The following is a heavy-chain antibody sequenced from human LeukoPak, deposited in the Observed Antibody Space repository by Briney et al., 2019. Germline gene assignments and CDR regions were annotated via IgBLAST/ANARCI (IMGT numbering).Heavy chain of an antibody. V-gene: IGHV4-39*07. CDR2: VYYSGSS. J-gene: IGHJ5*02. D-gene: IGHD6-13*01. CDR1: GGSISSRGYY. CDR3: ARGRERYSKAGLDP. Sequence: SETLSLTCTVSGGSISSRGYYWGWIRQPPGKGLEWIGNVYYSGSSYYSPSLKSRVTISVDTSKNQVSLKLSSVTAADTAVYYCARGRERYSKAGLDPWGQGTLVTVSS.